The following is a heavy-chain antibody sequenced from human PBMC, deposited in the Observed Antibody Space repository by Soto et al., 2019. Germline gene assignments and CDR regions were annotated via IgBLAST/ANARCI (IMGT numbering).Heavy chain of an antibody. CDR2: ISANNGNT. D-gene: IGHD2-2*02. Sequence: ASVKVSCKASGYTFLTYGITWLRQAPGQGLEWMGWISANNGNTHYAQKFQGRVTMTTDTSTSTAYMELRSLRSDDTAVYYCASERLAVAIPAVGAFATWGQGTMVTV. CDR3: ASERLAVAIPAVGAFAT. V-gene: IGHV1-18*01. J-gene: IGHJ3*02. CDR1: GYTFLTYG.